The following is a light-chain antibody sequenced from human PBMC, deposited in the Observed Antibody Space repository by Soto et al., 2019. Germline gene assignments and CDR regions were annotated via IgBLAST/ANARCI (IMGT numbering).Light chain of an antibody. Sequence: DIQMTQSPSSASASVGDRVTITCRPSQDINNYLAWYQQKPGAAPDLLIFAASSLQSGVPSRFSGSGSGTDFTLTISSLQPEDFATYYCQQGSSFPYTFGQGTKLEIK. CDR1: QDINNY. CDR2: AAS. V-gene: IGKV1-12*01. CDR3: QQGSSFPYT. J-gene: IGKJ2*01.